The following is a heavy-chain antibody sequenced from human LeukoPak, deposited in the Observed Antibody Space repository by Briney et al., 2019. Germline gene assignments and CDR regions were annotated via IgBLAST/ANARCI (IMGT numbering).Heavy chain of an antibody. CDR2: ISSSSSYI. V-gene: IGHV3-21*01. Sequence: GGSLRLSCAASGFTFSNAWMNWVRQAPGKGLEWVSSISSSSSYIYYADSVKGRFTISRDNAKNSLYLQMNSLRAEDTAVYYCARTIISDYGGNSGYYYGMDVWGQGTTVTVSS. CDR1: GFTFSNAW. D-gene: IGHD4-23*01. CDR3: ARTIISDYGGNSGYYYGMDV. J-gene: IGHJ6*02.